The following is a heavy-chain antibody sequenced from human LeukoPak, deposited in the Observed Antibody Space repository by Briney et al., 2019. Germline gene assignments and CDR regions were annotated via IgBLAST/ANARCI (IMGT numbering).Heavy chain of an antibody. CDR1: GGSISSYY. CDR3: ARGVTGPYYYYYYMDV. V-gene: IGHV4-59*01. CDR2: IYYSGST. D-gene: IGHD2-8*02. J-gene: IGHJ6*03. Sequence: NPSETLSLTRTVSGGSISSYYWSWIRQPPGKGLEWIGYIYYSGSTNYNPSLKSRVTISVDTSKNQFSLKLSSVTAADTAVYYCARGVTGPYYYYYYMDVWGKGTTVTVSS.